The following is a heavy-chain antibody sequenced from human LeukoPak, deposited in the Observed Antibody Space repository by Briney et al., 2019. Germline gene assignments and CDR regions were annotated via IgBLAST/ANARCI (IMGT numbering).Heavy chain of an antibody. CDR3: ARGGVPPGSHYYYYMDV. V-gene: IGHV3-7*03. Sequence: GGSLRLSCAASGFTFRSYWMSWVRQAPGKGLEWVATINQDVSQIKYVDSVKGRFTISRDNAKNSLYLQMNSLRAEDTAVYYCARGGVPPGSHYYYYMDVWGKGTTVTVSS. J-gene: IGHJ6*03. D-gene: IGHD3-16*01. CDR2: INQDVSQI. CDR1: GFTFRSYW.